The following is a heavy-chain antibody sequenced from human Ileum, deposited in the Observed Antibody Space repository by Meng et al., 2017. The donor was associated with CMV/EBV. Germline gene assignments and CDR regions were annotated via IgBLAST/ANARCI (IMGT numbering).Heavy chain of an antibody. CDR1: GFTFSNYW. CDR2: ISSDGSST. V-gene: IGHV3-74*03. Sequence: GESLKISCVASGFTFSNYWMHWVRQVPGKGLVWVSRISSDGSSTTHADSVKGRFTISRDNAKNTLYLQMNSLRAEDTALYYCARGNYFAMDVWGQGTTVPSP. J-gene: IGHJ6*02. CDR3: ARGNYFAMDV.